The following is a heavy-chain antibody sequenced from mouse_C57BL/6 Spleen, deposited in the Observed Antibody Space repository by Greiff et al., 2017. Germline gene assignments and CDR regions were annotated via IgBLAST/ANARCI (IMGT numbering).Heavy chain of an antibody. D-gene: IGHD2-12*01. CDR3: ARRSDDGYYAMDY. CDR2: INPYNGGT. V-gene: IGHV1-19*01. CDR1: GYTFTDYY. Sequence: VQLQQSGPVLVKPGASVKMSCKASGYTFTDYYMNWVKQSHGKSLEWIGVINPYNGGTSYNQKFKGKATLTVDKSSSTAYMELNSLTSEDSAVYYCARRSDDGYYAMDYWGQGTSVTVSS. J-gene: IGHJ4*01.